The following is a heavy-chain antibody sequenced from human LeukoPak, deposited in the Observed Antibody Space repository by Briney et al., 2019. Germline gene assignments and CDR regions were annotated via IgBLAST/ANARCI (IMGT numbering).Heavy chain of an antibody. Sequence: PSETLSLTCTVSGGSISSYYWSWIRQPPGKGLEWIGHIYYSGSTNYNPSLKSRVTISVDTSKNQFSLKLSSVTAADTAVYYCARDCYYGSGSNFFDYWGQGTLVTVSP. V-gene: IGHV4-59*01. CDR2: IYYSGST. CDR1: GGSISSYY. D-gene: IGHD3-10*01. J-gene: IGHJ4*02. CDR3: ARDCYYGSGSNFFDY.